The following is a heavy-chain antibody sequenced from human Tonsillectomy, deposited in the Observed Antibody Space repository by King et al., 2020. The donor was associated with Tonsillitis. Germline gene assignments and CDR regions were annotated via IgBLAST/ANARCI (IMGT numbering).Heavy chain of an antibody. D-gene: IGHD3-10*01. CDR3: AKDRVLLWFGELNYYGMDV. Sequence: VQLVESGGGVVQPGRSLRLSCEASGFTFSSYGMHWVRQAPGKGLEWVAVISYDGSNKYYADSLEGRFTISRDNSKNTLYLQMNSLRAEDTAVYYCAKDRVLLWFGELNYYGMDVWGQGTTVTVSS. CDR2: ISYDGSNK. CDR1: GFTFSSYG. J-gene: IGHJ6*02. V-gene: IGHV3-30*18.